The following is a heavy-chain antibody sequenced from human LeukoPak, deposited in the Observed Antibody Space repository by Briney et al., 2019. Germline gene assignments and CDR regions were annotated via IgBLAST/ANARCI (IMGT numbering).Heavy chain of an antibody. J-gene: IGHJ4*02. Sequence: SGGSLRLSCAASGFTFSSYWMSWVRQAPGKGLEWVANIKQDGSEKYYVDSVKGRFTISRDNAKNSLYLQMNSLRAEDTAVYYCARARKRWLQLGYYFDYWGQGTLVIVSS. CDR2: IKQDGSEK. CDR1: GFTFSSYW. CDR3: ARARKRWLQLGYYFDY. D-gene: IGHD5-12*01. V-gene: IGHV3-7*01.